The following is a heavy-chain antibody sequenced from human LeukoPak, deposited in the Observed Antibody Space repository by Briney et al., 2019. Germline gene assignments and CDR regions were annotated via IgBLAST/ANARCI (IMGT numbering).Heavy chain of an antibody. Sequence: GGSLRLSCAASGFTFRSYAMSWVRQAPGKGLDWVSALFSSGEATYYSDSVKGRFTISRDNSKNTLYLQMNSLRAEDTAVYYCARRDTNGWYYFDYWGQGTLVTVSS. CDR1: GFTFRSYA. CDR3: ARRDTNGWYYFDY. D-gene: IGHD6-19*01. CDR2: LFSSGEAT. V-gene: IGHV3-23*01. J-gene: IGHJ4*02.